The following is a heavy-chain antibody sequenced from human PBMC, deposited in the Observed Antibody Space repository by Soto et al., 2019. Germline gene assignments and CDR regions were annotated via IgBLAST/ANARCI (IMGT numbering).Heavy chain of an antibody. CDR1: GFKFSSYA. V-gene: IGHV3-23*01. CDR2: ISATGGGT. Sequence: EMQMLASGGGLVHLGGSLRLSCAASGFKFSSYAMSWVRQAPGKGLEWVSLISATGGGTYYADSVKGRFTISRDNSDNTLYLQVHSLRAEDTAVYHCAKDRRAGGNSAFYFDFWGQGAQVTVSS. CDR3: AKDRRAGGNSAFYFDF. D-gene: IGHD3-16*01. J-gene: IGHJ5*01.